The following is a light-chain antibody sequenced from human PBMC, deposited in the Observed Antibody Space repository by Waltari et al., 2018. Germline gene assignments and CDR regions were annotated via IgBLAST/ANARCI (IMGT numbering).Light chain of an antibody. J-gene: IGLJ3*02. CDR3: ATWDNSLTDVV. Sequence: HSVLTQPPSVSAAPGQTVPISCSGSSPNIWHSSVSLYHQLPGAAPKLLIYDNNKRPSGIPDRFSASKSGTSATLGITGLQIGDEADYYCATWDNSLTDVVFGGGTKLTVL. V-gene: IGLV1-51*01. CDR1: SPNIWHSS. CDR2: DNN.